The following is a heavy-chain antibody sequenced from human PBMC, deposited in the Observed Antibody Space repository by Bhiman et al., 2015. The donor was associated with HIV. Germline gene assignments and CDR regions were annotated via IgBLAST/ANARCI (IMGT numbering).Heavy chain of an antibody. Sequence: EVQLVESGGGLVQPGRSLRLSCAASGFTFDDYAMHWVRQAPGKGLEWVSGISWNSGSIGYADSVKGRFTISRDNAKNSLYLQMNSLRAEDTALYFCAREGQLGYWGQGTQVTVSS. CDR2: ISWNSGSI. CDR1: GFTFDDYA. V-gene: IGHV3-9*01. CDR3: AREGQLGY. J-gene: IGHJ4*02. D-gene: IGHD6-13*01.